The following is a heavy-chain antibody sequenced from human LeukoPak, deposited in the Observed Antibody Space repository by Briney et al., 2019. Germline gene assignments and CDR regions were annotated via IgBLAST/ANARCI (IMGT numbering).Heavy chain of an antibody. Sequence: SETLSLTCTVSGGSISSGDYYWSWIRQPPGKGLEWIGYIYYSGSTYYNPSLKSRVTISVDTSKNQFSLKLSSVTAADTAVYYCARQSAIVVVPAAITGGASVIWGHGTMVTVSS. V-gene: IGHV4-30-4*08. CDR3: ARQSAIVVVPAAITGGASVI. CDR1: GGSISSGDYY. CDR2: IYYSGST. J-gene: IGHJ3*02. D-gene: IGHD2-2*02.